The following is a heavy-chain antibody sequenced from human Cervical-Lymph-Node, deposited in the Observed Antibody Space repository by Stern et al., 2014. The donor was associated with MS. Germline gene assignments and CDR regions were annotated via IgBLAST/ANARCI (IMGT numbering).Heavy chain of an antibody. V-gene: IGHV1-18*01. Sequence: VQLVESGAEVKKPGASVKVSCKASGYTFTHYGITWVRQAPGQGLEWMGWISAYNGNTNYAQNLQDRVTMTTDTSTRTAYMELRSLRSDDTAVYFCARDFDGFDFWGQGTKVTVSS. CDR3: ARDFDGFDF. CDR2: ISAYNGNT. J-gene: IGHJ3*01. CDR1: GYTFTHYG.